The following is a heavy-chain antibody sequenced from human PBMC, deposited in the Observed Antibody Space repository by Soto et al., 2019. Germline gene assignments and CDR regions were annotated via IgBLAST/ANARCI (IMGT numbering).Heavy chain of an antibody. Sequence: PGGSLRLSCAASGFTFSSYWMHWVRQAPGKGLVWVSRINSDGSSTSYADSVKGRFTISRDNAKNTLYLQMNSLRAEDTAVYYCAREITIFGVAYGMDVWGQGTTVTVSS. CDR1: GFTFSSYW. J-gene: IGHJ6*02. CDR2: INSDGSST. D-gene: IGHD3-3*01. CDR3: AREITIFGVAYGMDV. V-gene: IGHV3-74*01.